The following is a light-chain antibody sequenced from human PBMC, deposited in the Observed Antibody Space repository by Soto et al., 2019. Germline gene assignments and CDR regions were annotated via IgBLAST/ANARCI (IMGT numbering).Light chain of an antibody. V-gene: IGKV1-5*01. CDR1: QSISIS. CDR2: AAS. J-gene: IGKJ4*01. Sequence: DIQMTQSPSTLSASVGDRVTITCRASQSISISLAWYQQKPGKAPKVLIYAASSLESGVPLRFSGNGSGTEFTLTTSSLQPDDFATYYCQQYSSNSFFGGGTKVEIK. CDR3: QQYSSNSF.